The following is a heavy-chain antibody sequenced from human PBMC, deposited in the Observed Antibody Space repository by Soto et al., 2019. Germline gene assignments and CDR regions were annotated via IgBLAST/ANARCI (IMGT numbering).Heavy chain of an antibody. V-gene: IGHV1-18*04. Sequence: QLPLVQSGAEVERPGASVRVSCKAYGYPFSKYGISWIRQAPGQGLEWMGWIKPDNGDTNYAQKFQGTVTMTTDTPSNTAYMELRSLRSDDTAVYYCATSYDSGFDPWGQGTLVSVSS. CDR2: IKPDNGDT. CDR1: GYPFSKYG. CDR3: ATSYDSGFDP. D-gene: IGHD5-12*01. J-gene: IGHJ5*02.